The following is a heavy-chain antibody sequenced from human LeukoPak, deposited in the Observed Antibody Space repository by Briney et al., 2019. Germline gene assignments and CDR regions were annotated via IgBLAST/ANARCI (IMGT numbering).Heavy chain of an antibody. V-gene: IGHV1-2*02. J-gene: IGHJ5*02. CDR1: GYTFTGYY. D-gene: IGHD2-2*01. CDR3: ARGGDCSSTSCYPLLFDP. Sequence: AASVKVSCKASGYTFTGYYMHWVRQAPGQGLEWMGWINPNSGGTNYAQKFQGRVTMTRDTSISTAYMELSRLRSDDTAVYYCARGGDCSSTSCYPLLFDPWGQGTLVTVSS. CDR2: INPNSGGT.